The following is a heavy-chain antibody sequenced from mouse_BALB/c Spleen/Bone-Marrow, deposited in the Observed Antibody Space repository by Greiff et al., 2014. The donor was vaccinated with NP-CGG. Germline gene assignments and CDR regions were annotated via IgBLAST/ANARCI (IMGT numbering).Heavy chain of an antibody. CDR2: IYPGNSDT. J-gene: IGHJ2*01. Sequence: VQLQQSGTVLARSGASVKMSCKASGYTFTSYWMHWVKQRPGQDLEWIGAIYPGNSDTSYNQKFKGKAKLTAVTSTSTAYMELSSLANEDSAVYYCTSDYDDYWGQGTTLTVSS. V-gene: IGHV1-5*01. CDR3: TSDYDDY. D-gene: IGHD2-4*01. CDR1: GYTFTSYW.